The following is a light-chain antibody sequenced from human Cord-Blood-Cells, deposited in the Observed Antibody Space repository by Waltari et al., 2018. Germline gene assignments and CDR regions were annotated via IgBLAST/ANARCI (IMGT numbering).Light chain of an antibody. J-gene: IGLJ1*01. V-gene: IGLV3-25*02. Sequence: SYELTQPPSVSVSPGQTARLSCSGDALPKQYPYWYPQKPGQAPVQVIYKDSERPSGIRERCSGSSSGTTVTLTISGVQAEDVAYYYCQSAVSSGTYVFGTGTKVTVL. CDR1: ALPKQY. CDR2: KDS. CDR3: QSAVSSGTYV.